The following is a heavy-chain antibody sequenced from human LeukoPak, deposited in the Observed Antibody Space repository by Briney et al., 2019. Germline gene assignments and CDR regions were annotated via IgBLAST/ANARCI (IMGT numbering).Heavy chain of an antibody. CDR2: INPNNGET. CDR3: ARDGYSGYHYHDWFDP. CDR1: GYTFTDYF. J-gene: IGHJ5*02. V-gene: IGHV1-2*02. Sequence: APVRVSCKASGYTFTDYFMHWVRQAPGQGLEWMGWINPNNGETNYAQRFQGRVTMTSYTSISTAYMELRRLTSDDTAVYYCARDGYSGYHYHDWFDPWGQGTLVTVSS. D-gene: IGHD5-12*01.